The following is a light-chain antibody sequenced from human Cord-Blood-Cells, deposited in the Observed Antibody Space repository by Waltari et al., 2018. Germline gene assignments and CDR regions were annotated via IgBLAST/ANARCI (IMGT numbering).Light chain of an antibody. CDR2: AAY. CDR1: QSISSS. V-gene: IGKV1-39*01. Sequence: DMQMTQSPSSPSPSVGDRVTTTCRASQSISSSLNWYQQKPGKAPKLLIYAAYSLQSGVPSRFSGSGSGTECTLTISSLQPEDFATYYCQQSYSTPYTFGQGTKLEIK. CDR3: QQSYSTPYT. J-gene: IGKJ2*01.